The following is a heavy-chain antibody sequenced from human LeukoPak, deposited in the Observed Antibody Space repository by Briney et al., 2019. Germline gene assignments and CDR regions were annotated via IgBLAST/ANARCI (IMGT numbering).Heavy chain of an antibody. CDR1: GFSFSGYC. CDR3: AALHTGTFVDY. J-gene: IGHJ4*02. CDR2: IRYDGSTK. D-gene: IGHD4-17*01. V-gene: IGHV3-30*02. Sequence: GGSLSLSCAASGFSFSGYCMHWVRHLPGKGLEWVAFIRYDGSTKFYTGSVKGRFAISRHNSKNTLSLQMNSLRAEDTSVYYCAALHTGTFVDYWGQGTLVTVYS.